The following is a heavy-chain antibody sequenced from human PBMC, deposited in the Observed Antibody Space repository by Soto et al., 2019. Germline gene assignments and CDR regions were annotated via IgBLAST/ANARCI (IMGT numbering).Heavy chain of an antibody. V-gene: IGHV3-64*01. J-gene: IGHJ3*02. CDR1: GFTFSSYA. Sequence: GGSLRLSCAASGFTFSSYAMHWVRQAPGKGLEYVSAISSNGGSTYYANSVKGRFTISRDNSKNTLYLQMGSLRAEDMAVYYCARARPIVVVPAATLFDAFDIWGQGTMVTVSS. CDR3: ARARPIVVVPAATLFDAFDI. D-gene: IGHD2-2*01. CDR2: ISSNGGST.